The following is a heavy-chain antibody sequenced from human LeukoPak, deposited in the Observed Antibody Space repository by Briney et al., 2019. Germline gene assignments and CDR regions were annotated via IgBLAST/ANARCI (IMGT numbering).Heavy chain of an antibody. V-gene: IGHV1-18*01. Sequence: GPSVTVSCKASGYTFNSYSINWVRQAPGQGLEWMGSINAYNGNTNYAQKVQGRVTMTTDTSKSTAYMELRSLRSDDTALYYCARDGFRGPSDYWGQGTLVTVSS. CDR3: ARDGFRGPSDY. CDR1: GYTFNSYS. J-gene: IGHJ4*02. D-gene: IGHD3-16*01. CDR2: INAYNGNT.